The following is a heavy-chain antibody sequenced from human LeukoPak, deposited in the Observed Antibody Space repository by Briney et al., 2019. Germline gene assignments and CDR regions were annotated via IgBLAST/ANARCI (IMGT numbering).Heavy chain of an antibody. CDR2: IYPGDSDT. CDR3: ARHITMSSFYAFDI. V-gene: IGHV5-51*01. J-gene: IGHJ3*02. Sequence: IIYPGDSDTRYSPSFQGQVTISADKSISTAYLQWSSLKASDTAMYYCARHITMSSFYAFDIWGQGTMVTVSS. D-gene: IGHD3-10*02.